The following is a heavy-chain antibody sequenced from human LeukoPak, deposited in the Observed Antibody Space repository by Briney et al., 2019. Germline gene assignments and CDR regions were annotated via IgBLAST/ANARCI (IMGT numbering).Heavy chain of an antibody. D-gene: IGHD3-22*01. CDR3: ASGDSSGYFYFGS. Sequence: PGGSLRLSRAASGFTFSSYWMSWVRQAPGKGLEWVANIKQDGSEKYNVDSVKGRFTISRDNAKNSLYLQMNSLRVEDTAVYYCASGDSSGYFYFGSWGQGTLVTVSS. CDR1: GFTFSSYW. CDR2: IKQDGSEK. J-gene: IGHJ4*02. V-gene: IGHV3-7*01.